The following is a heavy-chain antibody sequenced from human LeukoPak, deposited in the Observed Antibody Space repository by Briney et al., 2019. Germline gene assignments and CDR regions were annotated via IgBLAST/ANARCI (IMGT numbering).Heavy chain of an antibody. J-gene: IGHJ4*02. CDR1: GFTFSSYS. CDR2: ISSSSSYI. D-gene: IGHD3-22*01. Sequence: GESLKISCAASGFTFSSYSMNWVRQAPGKGLEWVSSISSSSSYIYYADSVKGRFTISRDNAKNSLYLQMNSLRAEDTAVYYCARDPRSYDSSGYYFFFDYWGQGTLVTVSS. CDR3: ARDPRSYDSSGYYFFFDY. V-gene: IGHV3-21*01.